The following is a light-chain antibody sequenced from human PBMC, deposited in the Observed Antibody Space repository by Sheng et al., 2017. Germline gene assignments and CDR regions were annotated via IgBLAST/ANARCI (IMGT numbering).Light chain of an antibody. J-gene: IGLJ2*01. CDR2: DVS. CDR1: SSDVGGYNY. V-gene: IGLV2-14*03. Sequence: QSALTQPASVSGSPGQSITISCTGTSSDVGGYNYVSWYQQHPGKAPKLMIYDVSNRPSGVSNRFSGSKSGNTASLTISGLQAEDEANYYCSSYTSSLTLPVFGGGTKLTVL. CDR3: SSYTSSLTLPV.